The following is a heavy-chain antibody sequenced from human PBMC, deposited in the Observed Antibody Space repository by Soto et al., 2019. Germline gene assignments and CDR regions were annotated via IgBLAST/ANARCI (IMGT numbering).Heavy chain of an antibody. V-gene: IGHV5-10-1*01. CDR2: IDPSDSDP. J-gene: IGHJ4*02. Sequence: GEALKISCKGSGYNFPTYWISWVRQMPGKGLEWMGRIDPSDSDPNYSPSFQGHVTISADKSISTAYLQWRSLKASDTAMYYCARHFCSSTRCYGLRDFDYWGQGTLVTVSS. CDR3: ARHFCSSTRCYGLRDFDY. CDR1: GYNFPTYW. D-gene: IGHD2-2*01.